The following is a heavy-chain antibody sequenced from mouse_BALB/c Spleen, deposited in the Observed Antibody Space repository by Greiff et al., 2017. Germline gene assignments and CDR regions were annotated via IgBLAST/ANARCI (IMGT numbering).Heavy chain of an antibody. CDR3: ARGDYRSPNDY. D-gene: IGHD2-14*01. CDR1: GYSLTSGYY. CDR2: ISYDGSN. Sequence: DVKLQESGPGLVKPSQSLSLTCSVTGYSLTSGYYWNWIWQFPGNKLEWMGSISYDGSNNYNPSLKNRISITRDTSKNQFFLKLNSVTTEDTATYYCARGDYRSPNDYWGQGTTLTVSS. J-gene: IGHJ2*01. V-gene: IGHV3-6*02.